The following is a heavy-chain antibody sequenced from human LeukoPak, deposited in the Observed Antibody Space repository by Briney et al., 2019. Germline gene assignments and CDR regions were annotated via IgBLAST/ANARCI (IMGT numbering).Heavy chain of an antibody. J-gene: IGHJ5*02. Sequence: SETLSLTCSVSGDSISYFYWSWIRQAAGKGLEWIGRTSSSGNTDYNASLKSRVTMSVDTSKNQFSLKVRSVTAADTAVYYCARLRHYGSGSYPMTGNWFDPWGQGTLVSVSS. V-gene: IGHV4-4*07. D-gene: IGHD3-10*01. CDR2: TSSSGNT. CDR3: ARLRHYGSGSYPMTGNWFDP. CDR1: GDSISYFY.